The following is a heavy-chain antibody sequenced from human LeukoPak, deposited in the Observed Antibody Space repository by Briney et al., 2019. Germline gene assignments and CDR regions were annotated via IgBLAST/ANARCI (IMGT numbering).Heavy chain of an antibody. Sequence: GGSLRLSCAASGFTFSSYSMNWVRQAPGKGLEWVSSISSSSSYIYYADSVKGRFTISRDNAKNSLYLQMNSLRAEDTAVYYCARGGLSSAASFDYWGQGTLVTVSS. CDR1: GFTFSSYS. CDR2: ISSSSSYI. D-gene: IGHD6-19*01. CDR3: ARGGLSSAASFDY. V-gene: IGHV3-21*01. J-gene: IGHJ4*02.